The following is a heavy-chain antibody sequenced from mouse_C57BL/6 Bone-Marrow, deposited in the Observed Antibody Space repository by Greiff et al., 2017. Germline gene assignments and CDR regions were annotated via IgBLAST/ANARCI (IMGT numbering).Heavy chain of an antibody. Sequence: VQLQQPGAELVRPGTSVKLSCKASGYTFTSYWMHWVKQRPGQGLEWIGVIDPSDSYTNYNQKFKGKATLTVDTSSSTAYMQLSSLTSEDSAVYYCARNFITTVVEDYFDYWGQGTTLTVSS. V-gene: IGHV1-59*01. D-gene: IGHD1-1*01. CDR2: IDPSDSYT. CDR3: ARNFITTVVEDYFDY. J-gene: IGHJ2*01. CDR1: GYTFTSYW.